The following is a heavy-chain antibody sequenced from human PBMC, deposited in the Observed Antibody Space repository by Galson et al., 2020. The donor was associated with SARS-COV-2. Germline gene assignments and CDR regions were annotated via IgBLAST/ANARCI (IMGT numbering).Heavy chain of an antibody. V-gene: IGHV1-46*01. CDR3: ARDRAPV. CDR1: GYTFINYY. CDR2: INPSGGNT. J-gene: IGHJ4*02. Sequence: ASVKVSCKASGYTFINYYMHWVRPAPGQGLEWMGIINPSGGNTRYAQKFQGRVTMTRDTSTSTVYMELSSLRSEDTAVYYCARDRAPVWGQGTLVTVSS.